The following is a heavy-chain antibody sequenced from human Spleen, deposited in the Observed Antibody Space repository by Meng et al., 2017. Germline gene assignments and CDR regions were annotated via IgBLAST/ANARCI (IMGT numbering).Heavy chain of an antibody. J-gene: IGHJ4*02. CDR2: IYYSGST. Sequence: QVQLQQWGAGLLKPSETLSLTCTVSGGSISSGGYYWSWIRQHPGKGLEWIGYIYYSGSTYYNPSLESRATISVDTSQNNLSLKLSSVTAADSAVYYCARGPTTMAHDFDYWGQGTLVTVSS. CDR3: ARGPTTMAHDFDY. D-gene: IGHD4-11*01. CDR1: GGSISSGGYY. V-gene: IGHV4-31*03.